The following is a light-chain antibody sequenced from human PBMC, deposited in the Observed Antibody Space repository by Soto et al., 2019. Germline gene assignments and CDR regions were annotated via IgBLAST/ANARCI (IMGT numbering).Light chain of an antibody. CDR2: DAS. J-gene: IGKJ1*01. CDR1: QRISTY. CDR3: QQSYSTPRT. V-gene: IGKV1-39*01. Sequence: DIQITQSPSSLSASVGDRVTITCQASQRISTYLNWYQQEPGKAPKFLIYDASNLQSGVPSRFSGGGSGTDFTLTISSLQPEDFATYYCQQSYSTPRTFGQGTKVDI.